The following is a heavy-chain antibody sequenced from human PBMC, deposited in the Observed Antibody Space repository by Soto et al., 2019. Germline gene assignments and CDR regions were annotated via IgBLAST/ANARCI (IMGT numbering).Heavy chain of an antibody. CDR1: GGSISSGGYY. CDR2: INRSGST. V-gene: IGHV4-31*03. J-gene: IGHJ5*02. CDR3: ARRYCSSTSCYSSFRRNWFDP. Sequence: PSETLSLTCTVSGGSISSGGYYWSWIRQHPGKGLEWIGYINRSGSTNYNPSLKSRVTISVDTSKNQFSLKLSSVTAADTAVYYCARRYCSSTSCYSSFRRNWFDPWGQGTLVTVSS. D-gene: IGHD2-2*01.